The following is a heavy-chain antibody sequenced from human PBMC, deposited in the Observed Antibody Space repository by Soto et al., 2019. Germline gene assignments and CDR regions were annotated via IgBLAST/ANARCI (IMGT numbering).Heavy chain of an antibody. V-gene: IGHV6-1*01. Sequence: SQTLSLTCAISGDSVSSNSAAWNWIRQSPSRGLEWLGRTYYRSKWYNDYAVSVKSRITINPDTSKNQFSLQLNSVTPEDTAVYYCARGAYRSGGSCYWWFDPWGQGTLVTVSS. D-gene: IGHD2-15*01. CDR3: ARGAYRSGGSCYWWFDP. J-gene: IGHJ5*02. CDR1: GDSVSSNSAA. CDR2: TYYRSKWYN.